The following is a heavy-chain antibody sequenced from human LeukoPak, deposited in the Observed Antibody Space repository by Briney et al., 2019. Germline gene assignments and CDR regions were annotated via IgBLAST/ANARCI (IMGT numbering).Heavy chain of an antibody. J-gene: IGHJ4*02. V-gene: IGHV3-21*01. Sequence: KSGGSLRLSCAASGFTFSSYSVNWVRQAPGKGLEWVSSISSSSSYIYYADSVKGRFTISRDNAKNSLYLQMNSLRAEDTAVYYCARDEGIAVALDYWGQGTLVTVSS. D-gene: IGHD6-19*01. CDR1: GFTFSSYS. CDR3: ARDEGIAVALDY. CDR2: ISSSSSYI.